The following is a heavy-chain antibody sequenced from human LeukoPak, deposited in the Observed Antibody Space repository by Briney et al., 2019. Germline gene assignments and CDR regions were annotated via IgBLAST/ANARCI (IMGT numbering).Heavy chain of an antibody. CDR1: GFTFSTYG. D-gene: IGHD6-6*01. CDR2: IQYDGSNK. J-gene: IGHJ4*02. Sequence: GGSLRLSCAASGFTFSTYGMHWVRQAPGKGLEWVAFIQYDGSNKYYADSVKVRFTISRDNSKNTLYLQMNSLRAEDTAVYYCAKSGWQLESDYWGQGTLVTVSS. CDR3: AKSGWQLESDY. V-gene: IGHV3-30*02.